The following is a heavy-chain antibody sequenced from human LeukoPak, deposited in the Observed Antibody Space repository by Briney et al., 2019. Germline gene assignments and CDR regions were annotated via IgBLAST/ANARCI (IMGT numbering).Heavy chain of an antibody. D-gene: IGHD4-17*01. CDR1: GGTFSSYA. J-gene: IGHJ4*02. Sequence: ASVKVSCKASGGTFSSYAISWVRQAPGQGLEWMGWINPNSGGTNYAQKFQGRVTMTRDTSISTAYMELSRLRSDDTAVYYCARANTVTTAFDYWGQGTLVTVSS. CDR3: ARANTVTTAFDY. V-gene: IGHV1-2*02. CDR2: INPNSGGT.